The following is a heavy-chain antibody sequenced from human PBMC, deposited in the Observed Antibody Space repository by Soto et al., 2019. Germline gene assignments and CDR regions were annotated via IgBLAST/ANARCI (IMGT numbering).Heavy chain of an antibody. Sequence: QVQLVQSGAEVKKPGASVKVSCKASGYTFTSYGISWVRQAPGQGLEWMGWISAYNGNTNYAQKLQGRGTMTTDTSTSTAYMELRSLRSDDTAVYYCARDTDTDYYGSGSRDDYFDYWGQGTLVTVSS. V-gene: IGHV1-18*01. CDR2: ISAYNGNT. CDR1: GYTFTSYG. J-gene: IGHJ4*02. D-gene: IGHD3-10*01. CDR3: ARDTDTDYYGSGSRDDYFDY.